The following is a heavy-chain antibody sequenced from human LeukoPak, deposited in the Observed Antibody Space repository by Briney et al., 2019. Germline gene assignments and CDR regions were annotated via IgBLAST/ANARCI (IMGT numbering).Heavy chain of an antibody. CDR1: GFTFNTYT. D-gene: IGHD5-12*01. V-gene: IGHV3-30*02. CDR3: AKGGGYEAQYYYYYLDV. J-gene: IGHJ6*03. Sequence: GRSLRLSCAASGFTFNTYTMHWVRQAPGKGLEWVAFIRYDGSNKYYADSVKGRFTVSRDNSKNTLYLQMKSLRAEDTAVYYCAKGGGYEAQYYYYYLDVWGKGTTVTISS. CDR2: IRYDGSNK.